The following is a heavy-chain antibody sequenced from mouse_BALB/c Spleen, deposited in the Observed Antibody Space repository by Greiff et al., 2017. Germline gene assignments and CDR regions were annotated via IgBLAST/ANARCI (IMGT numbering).Heavy chain of an antibody. J-gene: IGHJ3*01. CDR2: IWGDGST. V-gene: IGHV2-6-7*01. CDR3: ARDSNYGSSPAWFAY. CDR1: GFSLTGYG. Sequence: VQLKESGPGLVAPSQSLSITCTVSGFSLTGYGVNWVRQPPGKGLEWLGMIWGDGSTDYNSALKSRLSISKDNSKSQVFLKMNSLQTDDTARYYCARDSNYGSSPAWFAYWGQGTLVTVSA. D-gene: IGHD1-1*01.